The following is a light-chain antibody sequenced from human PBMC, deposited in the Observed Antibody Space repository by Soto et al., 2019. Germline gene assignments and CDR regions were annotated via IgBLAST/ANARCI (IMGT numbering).Light chain of an antibody. CDR2: EAS. CDR3: QQRSDWPWT. J-gene: IGKJ1*01. Sequence: EIVLTQSPATLSLSPGERATFSCSPSPSVSSYLAWYQQKPGQAPSLLTYEASTSATGLPARFSRGGSGTDFTLTISSLEPEDFAVYYCQQRSDWPWTFGQRTKVDNK. CDR1: PSVSSY. V-gene: IGKV3-11*01.